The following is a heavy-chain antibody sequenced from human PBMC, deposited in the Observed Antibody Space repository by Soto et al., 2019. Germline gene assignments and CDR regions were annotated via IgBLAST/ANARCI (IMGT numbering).Heavy chain of an antibody. CDR3: ARGVSNDFGNYGPGVGGE. CDR2: IWYDGSNK. J-gene: IGHJ4*02. D-gene: IGHD4-17*01. V-gene: IGHV3-33*01. Sequence: PGGSLRLSCAASGFTFSSYGMHWVRQAPGKGLEWVAVIWYDGSNKYYADSVKGRFTISRDNSKNTLYLQMNSLGAEDTAVYYFARGVSNDFGNYGPGVGGEWGQGTLVTVSS. CDR1: GFTFSSYG.